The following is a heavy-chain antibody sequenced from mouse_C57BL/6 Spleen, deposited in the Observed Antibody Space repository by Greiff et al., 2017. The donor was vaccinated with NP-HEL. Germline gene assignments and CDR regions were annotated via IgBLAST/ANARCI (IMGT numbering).Heavy chain of an antibody. CDR3: ARDGSSPYFDY. J-gene: IGHJ2*01. CDR1: GYTFTSYW. CDR2: IDPSDSET. V-gene: IGHV1-52*01. D-gene: IGHD1-1*01. Sequence: QVQLQQPGAELVRPGSSVKLSCKASGYTFTSYWMHWVKQRPIQGLEWIGNIDPSDSETHYNQKFKDKATLTVDKSSSTAYMQLSSLTSEDSAVYDCARDGSSPYFDYWGQGTTLTVSS.